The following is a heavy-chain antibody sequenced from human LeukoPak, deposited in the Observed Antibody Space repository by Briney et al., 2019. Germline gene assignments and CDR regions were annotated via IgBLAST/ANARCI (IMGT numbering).Heavy chain of an antibody. CDR1: GDSVSSNSVT. CDR2: TYYRSTWYN. V-gene: IGHV6-1*01. CDR3: ARHFRASRIAAAVNY. D-gene: IGHD6-13*01. Sequence: SQTLSLTCAISGDSVSSNSVTWNWIRQSPSRGLEWLGRTYYRSTWYNDYAVSVRGRITVNPDTSKNQFSLHLNSVTPEDTAVYYCARHFRASRIAAAVNYWGQGTLVTVSS. J-gene: IGHJ4*02.